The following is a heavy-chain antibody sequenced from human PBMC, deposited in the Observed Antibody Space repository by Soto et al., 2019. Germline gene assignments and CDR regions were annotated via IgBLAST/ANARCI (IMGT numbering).Heavy chain of an antibody. Sequence: QVQLVQSGAEVKKPGSSVKVSCKPSGGTFSSQTMFWVRQAPGQGLEWMGRIIPLFDIVNSAQKCQDRVXXXXXXXXXXXXXXXXXXXXXXXXXXXXXXXXXXXXVFDVCGQGTLVTVSS. CDR3: XXXXXXXXVFDV. J-gene: IGHJ3*01. CDR2: IIPLFDIV. CDR1: GGTFSSQT. V-gene: IGHV1-69*02.